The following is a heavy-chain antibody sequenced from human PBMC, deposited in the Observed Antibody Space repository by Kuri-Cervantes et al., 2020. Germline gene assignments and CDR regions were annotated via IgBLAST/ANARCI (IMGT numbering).Heavy chain of an antibody. V-gene: IGHV3-25*04. Sequence: GGSLRLSCAASQFTFSSYYMNCVRQAPGNGLELVGQVNPNGGSTYLIDSGKERYNTSRDNAKNTLHLQMNSLRAEDTAVYYCAKGDYYDMSVKDGMDVWGQGTTVTVSS. CDR2: VNPNGGST. CDR1: QFTFSSYY. CDR3: AKGDYYDMSVKDGMDV. J-gene: IGHJ6*02. D-gene: IGHD3-22*01.